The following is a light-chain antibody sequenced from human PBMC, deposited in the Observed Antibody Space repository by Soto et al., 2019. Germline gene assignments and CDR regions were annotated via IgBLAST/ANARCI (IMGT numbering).Light chain of an antibody. V-gene: IGLV2-23*01. CDR3: CSYAGSSTYV. J-gene: IGLJ1*01. CDR1: SSDVGSYNL. CDR2: EGS. Sequence: QSALTQPASVSGSAGESITISCTGTSSDVGSYNLVSWYQQHPGKAPKLMIYEGSKRPSGVSNRFSGSKSGNTASLTISGLQAEDESDYYCCSYAGSSTYVFRTGTKVTVL.